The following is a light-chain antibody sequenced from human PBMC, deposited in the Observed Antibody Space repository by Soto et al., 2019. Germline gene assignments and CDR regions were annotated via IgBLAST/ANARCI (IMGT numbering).Light chain of an antibody. J-gene: IGKJ2*01. V-gene: IGKV3-15*01. CDR1: QSVNIN. CDR2: GAA. CDR3: QQYDDRAPYT. Sequence: EIVMTQSPATLSVSPGDRATLSCRASQSVNINLAWYQVKPGQAPRLLIYGAATRAPGIPSRFSGSGSGTQFTLTISSLQSEDFAVYYCQQYDDRAPYTFGQVTKLEIK.